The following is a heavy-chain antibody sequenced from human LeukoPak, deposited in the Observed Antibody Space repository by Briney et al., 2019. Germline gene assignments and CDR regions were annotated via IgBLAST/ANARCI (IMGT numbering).Heavy chain of an antibody. D-gene: IGHD4-17*01. CDR2: IYTNGST. Sequence: PSKSLSLTCAVSGGSISSYYWSWMRHPAGRGRDPIGRIYTNGSTNYNPSLKSRVNMSVDTPKNQFNLKLSSVTAADTAVYYRARVRATVTEFDYWGQGTLVTVSS. CDR1: GGSISSYY. J-gene: IGHJ4*02. V-gene: IGHV4-4*07. CDR3: ARVRATVTEFDY.